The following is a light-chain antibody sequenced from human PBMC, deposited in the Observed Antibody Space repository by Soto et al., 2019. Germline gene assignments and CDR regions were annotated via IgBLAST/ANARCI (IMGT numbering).Light chain of an antibody. CDR2: DAS. J-gene: IGKJ4*01. Sequence: EIVLTQSPDTLSLSPGERATLSCRASQSVRSNFLAWYQQKPGQAPRFLIYDASSRAPGLPDRFSGSGSGTDFTLNISRLEPEDFAVYYCQQYVSSPLTFGGGTKVEIK. CDR3: QQYVSSPLT. V-gene: IGKV3-20*01. CDR1: QSVRSNF.